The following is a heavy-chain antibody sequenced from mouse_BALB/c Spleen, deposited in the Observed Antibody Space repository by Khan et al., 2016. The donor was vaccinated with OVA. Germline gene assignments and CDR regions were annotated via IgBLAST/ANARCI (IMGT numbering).Heavy chain of an antibody. D-gene: IGHD2-3*01. CDR2: ISSGSSTI. J-gene: IGHJ4*01. V-gene: IGHV5-17*02. Sequence: EVQLVESGGGLVQPGGSRKLSCAASGFTFSGFGMHWVRQAPEKGLEWVAYISSGSSTIYYADTVKGRFTISRDNPKNTLLLQMNSLRSEDTAMYYWARMRIYDGDYGGAMDYWGQGTSVTVSS. CDR3: ARMRIYDGDYGGAMDY. CDR1: GFTFSGFG.